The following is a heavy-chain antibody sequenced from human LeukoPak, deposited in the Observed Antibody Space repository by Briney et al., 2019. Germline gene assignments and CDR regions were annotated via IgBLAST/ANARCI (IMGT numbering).Heavy chain of an antibody. J-gene: IGHJ4*02. CDR3: AKDRYGGNYVEVFDY. V-gene: IGHV3-23*01. Sequence: GGALILSCATSGFPFRSYAMSRVRQAPGKGLERVSAIRGSGGSTYYADSVKGRFTISRDNSKNTRYLQMNSLRAEDTAVYYCAKDRYGGNYVEVFDYWGQGTLVTVSS. D-gene: IGHD4-23*01. CDR1: GFPFRSYA. CDR2: IRGSGGST.